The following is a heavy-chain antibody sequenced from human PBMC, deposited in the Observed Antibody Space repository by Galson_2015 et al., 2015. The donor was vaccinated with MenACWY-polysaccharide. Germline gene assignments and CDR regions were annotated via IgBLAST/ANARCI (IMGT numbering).Heavy chain of an antibody. CDR1: GFTFRSYA. V-gene: IGHV3-23*01. D-gene: IGHD2-21*01. CDR2: TSDSGVTT. J-gene: IGHJ5*01. Sequence: SLRLSCAASGFTFRSYAMSWVRQAPGKGLEWVSVTSDSGVTTYYADSVKGRFTVSRDNSKNTLYLQMNSLRGEDTAVYYCAKGRVSDWYDSWGQGTLVTVSS. CDR3: AKGRVSDWYDS.